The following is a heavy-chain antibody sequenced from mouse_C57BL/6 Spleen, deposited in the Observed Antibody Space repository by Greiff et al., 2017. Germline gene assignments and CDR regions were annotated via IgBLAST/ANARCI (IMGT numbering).Heavy chain of an antibody. J-gene: IGHJ2*01. CDR3: ARAWDGVSSVYLDY. D-gene: IGHD4-1*01. CDR2: IDPNSGGP. V-gene: IGHV1-72*01. CDR1: GYTFTSYW. Sequence: QVQLQQPGAELVKPGASVKLSCKASGYTFTSYWMHWVKQRPGRGLEWIGRIDPNSGGPKYNEKFKSKATLTVAKPACTAYMQLSSLTSEYSAVYYCARAWDGVSSVYLDYWGQGTTLTVSS.